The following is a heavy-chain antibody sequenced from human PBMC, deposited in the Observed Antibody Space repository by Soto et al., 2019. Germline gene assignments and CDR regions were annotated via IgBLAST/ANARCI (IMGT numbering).Heavy chain of an antibody. D-gene: IGHD2-2*01. CDR3: ARVPYCSSTSCPNGWFDP. CDR1: GFSLSNARMG. CDR2: IFSNDEK. V-gene: IGHV2-26*01. J-gene: IGHJ5*02. Sequence: QVTLKESGPVLVNPTETLTLTCTVSGFSLSNARMGVSWIRQPPGKALEWLAHIFSNDEKSYSTSLKSRLTISKDTSKSQVVLTMTNMDPVDTATYYCARVPYCSSTSCPNGWFDPWGQGTLVTVSS.